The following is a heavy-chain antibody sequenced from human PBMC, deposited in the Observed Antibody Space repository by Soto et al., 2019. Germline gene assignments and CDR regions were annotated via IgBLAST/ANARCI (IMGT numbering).Heavy chain of an antibody. CDR2: IYPGDSDT. V-gene: IGHV5-51*01. D-gene: IGHD5-12*01. CDR3: ARSRVSLSGYALYYYGMDV. CDR1: GYSFISYW. J-gene: IGHJ6*02. Sequence: GEPLKISCKGSGYSFISYWIGWVRQMPGKGLEWMGIIYPGDSDTRYSPSFQGQVTISADKSISTAYLQWSSLKASDTAMYYCARSRVSLSGYALYYYGMDVWGQGTTVTVSS.